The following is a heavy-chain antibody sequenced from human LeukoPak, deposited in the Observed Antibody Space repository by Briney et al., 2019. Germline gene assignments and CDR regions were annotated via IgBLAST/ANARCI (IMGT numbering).Heavy chain of an antibody. J-gene: IGHJ5*02. V-gene: IGHV3-23*01. CDR1: GFTFSSYA. CDR2: VSNSGGDT. D-gene: IGHD6-19*01. Sequence: GGSLRLSCAASGFTFSSYAMSWIRQVPGKGLEWVSAVSNSGGDTYYADSVKGRFSISRDNSKNTLYLQMNSLRAEDTAVYYCAKDTQWNGFDPWGQGTLVTVSS. CDR3: AKDTQWNGFDP.